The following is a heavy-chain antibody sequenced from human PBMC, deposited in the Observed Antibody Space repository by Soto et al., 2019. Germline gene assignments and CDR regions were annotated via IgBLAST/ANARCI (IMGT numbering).Heavy chain of an antibody. Sequence: SQTLSLTCAISGDSGSSNSAAWNWIRQSPSRGLEWLGRTYYRSKWYNDYAVSVKSRITINPDTSKNQFSLQLNSVTPEDTAVYYCARASGITGTTKGYYYGMDVWGQGTTVTVSS. V-gene: IGHV6-1*01. CDR3: ARASGITGTTKGYYYGMDV. J-gene: IGHJ6*02. D-gene: IGHD1-20*01. CDR2: TYYRSKWYN. CDR1: GDSGSSNSAA.